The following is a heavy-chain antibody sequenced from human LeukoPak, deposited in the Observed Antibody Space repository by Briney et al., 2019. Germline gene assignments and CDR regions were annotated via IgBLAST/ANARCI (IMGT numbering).Heavy chain of an antibody. CDR2: IYSGGST. J-gene: IGHJ1*01. CDR1: GFTVSSNY. V-gene: IGHV3-53*01. CDR3: ARGDGPTVTADYFQN. D-gene: IGHD4-17*01. Sequence: PGGSLRLSCAASGFTVSSNYMSWVRQAPGKGLEWVSVIYSGGSTYYADSVKGRFTISRDNSKSTLYIQMNSLRAEDTAVYYCARGDGPTVTADYFQNWGQGTLVTVS.